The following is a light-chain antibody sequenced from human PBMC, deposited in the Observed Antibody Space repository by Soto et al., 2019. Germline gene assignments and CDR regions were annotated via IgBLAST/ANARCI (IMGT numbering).Light chain of an antibody. Sequence: DIQMTQSPSSLSASVGDRVTITCRASQVVGNSLAWYQQKPGKVPKLLIYAASTLHSGVPSRFSGSGSETDFTLTISSLQPEDVATYYCQRYNSAPWTFGQGTKVELK. CDR2: AAS. V-gene: IGKV1-27*01. CDR1: QVVGNS. CDR3: QRYNSAPWT. J-gene: IGKJ1*01.